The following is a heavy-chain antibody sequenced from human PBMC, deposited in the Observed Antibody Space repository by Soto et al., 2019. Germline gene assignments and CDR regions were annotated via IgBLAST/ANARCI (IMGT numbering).Heavy chain of an antibody. Sequence: PSETLSLTCTVSGGSINSGSYHWTWIRQHPGKGLEWIGYIYCSGSTNYNPSLKSRVTISVDTSKNQFSLKLSSVTAADTAVYYCARRRGLIAAAGRIWFDPWGQGTLVTVSS. D-gene: IGHD6-13*01. CDR1: GGSINSGSYH. J-gene: IGHJ5*02. V-gene: IGHV4-61*01. CDR3: ARRRGLIAAAGRIWFDP. CDR2: IYCSGST.